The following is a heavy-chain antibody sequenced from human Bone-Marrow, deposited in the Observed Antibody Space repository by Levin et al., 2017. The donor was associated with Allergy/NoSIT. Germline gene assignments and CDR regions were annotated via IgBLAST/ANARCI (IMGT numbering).Heavy chain of an antibody. CDR1: GGSISSYY. D-gene: IGHD4-23*01. V-gene: IGHV4-59*01. CDR2: IYYNGKS. J-gene: IGHJ6*03. CDR3: ARAIPSGGNSYYYYYMDV. Sequence: SETLSLTCTVSGGSISSYYWTWIRQAPEKRLEWIGYIYYNGKSNYNPSLKTRVSISVDTSKNLFSLSLSSLTAADSAIYYCARAIPSGGNSYYYYYMDVWGKGITVTVSS.